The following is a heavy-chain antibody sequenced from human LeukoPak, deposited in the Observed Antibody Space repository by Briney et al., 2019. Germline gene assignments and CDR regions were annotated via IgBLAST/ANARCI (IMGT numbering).Heavy chain of an antibody. V-gene: IGHV3-23*01. CDR3: AKDEYSSSPVTFDY. CDR2: ISSSGGST. CDR1: GFTVSSNY. D-gene: IGHD6-6*01. J-gene: IGHJ4*02. Sequence: GGSLRLSCAASGFTVSSNYMSWVRQAPGKGLEWVSGISSSGGSTYYADSVKGRFTISRDNSKNTLYLQMKTLRAEDTAVYYCAKDEYSSSPVTFDYWGQGTLVTVSS.